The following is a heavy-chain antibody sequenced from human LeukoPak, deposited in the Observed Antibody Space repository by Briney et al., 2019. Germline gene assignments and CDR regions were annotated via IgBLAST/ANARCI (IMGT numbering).Heavy chain of an antibody. CDR1: GGSISSYY. CDR3: ARHPAFSSYYYGSGSYWSHYMDV. Sequence: SETLSLTCTVSGGSISSYYWSWIRQPPGKGLEWIGYIYYSGSTNYNPSLKSRVTISVDTSKNQFSLKLSSVTAADTAVYYCARHPAFSSYYYGSGSYWSHYMDVWGKGTTVTISS. V-gene: IGHV4-59*01. J-gene: IGHJ6*03. CDR2: IYYSGST. D-gene: IGHD3-10*01.